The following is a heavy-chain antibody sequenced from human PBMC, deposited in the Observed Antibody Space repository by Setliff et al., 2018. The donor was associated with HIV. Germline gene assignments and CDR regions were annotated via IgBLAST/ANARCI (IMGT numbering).Heavy chain of an antibody. CDR2: INHSGDT. CDR3: ARGSRQLTIFGVVFKTNYYFMDV. J-gene: IGHJ6*03. D-gene: IGHD3-3*01. Sequence: PSETLSLTCAVYGGSFSGYYWSWIRQPPGKGLEWIGEINHSGDTNYNPSLQSRVTLSVDTSKNQFSLTLNSVTAADTAVYYCARGSRQLTIFGVVFKTNYYFMDVWGKGTAVTVSS. V-gene: IGHV4-34*01. CDR1: GGSFSGYY.